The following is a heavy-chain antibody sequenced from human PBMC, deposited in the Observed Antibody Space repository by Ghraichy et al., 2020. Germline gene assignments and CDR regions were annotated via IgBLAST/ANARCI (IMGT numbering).Heavy chain of an antibody. Sequence: SETLSLTCAVYGGSFSGYYWSWIRQPPGKGLEWIGEINHSGSTNYNPSLKSRVTISVDTSKNQFSLKLSSVTAADTAVYYCASGLRRPLAATLGSYFDLWGPGTLVSLSS. J-gene: IGHJ2*01. D-gene: IGHD6-6*01. CDR2: INHSGST. CDR1: GGSFSGYY. CDR3: ASGLRRPLAATLGSYFDL. V-gene: IGHV4-34*01.